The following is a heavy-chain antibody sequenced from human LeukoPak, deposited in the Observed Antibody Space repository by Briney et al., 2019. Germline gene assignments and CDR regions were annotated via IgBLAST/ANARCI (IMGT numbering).Heavy chain of an antibody. CDR3: ARVRKWQLDY. CDR2: IYTSRST. J-gene: IGHJ4*02. Sequence: PSETLSLTCTVSGYSISSGYYWDWIRQPAGKGLEWIGRIYTSRSTNYNPSLKSRVTISVDTSKNQFSLKLSSVTAADTAVYYCARVRKWQLDYWGQGTLVTVSS. D-gene: IGHD5-12*01. V-gene: IGHV4-61*02. CDR1: GYSISSGYY.